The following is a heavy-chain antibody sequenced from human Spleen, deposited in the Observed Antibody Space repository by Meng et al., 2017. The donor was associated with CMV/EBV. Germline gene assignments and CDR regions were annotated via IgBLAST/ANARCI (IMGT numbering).Heavy chain of an antibody. D-gene: IGHD1-26*01. Sequence: GGSLRLSCAASGFTFSNYGMHWVRQAPGKGLEWVAFIRYDGSNKYYADSVKGRFTISRDNSKNTLYLQMNSLRAEDTAVYYCAKDRHSGSYYFDYWGQGTLVTVSS. CDR2: IRYDGSNK. CDR3: AKDRHSGSYYFDY. J-gene: IGHJ4*02. CDR1: GFTFSNYG. V-gene: IGHV3-30*02.